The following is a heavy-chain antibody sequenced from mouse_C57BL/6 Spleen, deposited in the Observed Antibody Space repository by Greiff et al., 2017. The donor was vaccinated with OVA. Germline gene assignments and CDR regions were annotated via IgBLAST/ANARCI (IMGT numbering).Heavy chain of an antibody. V-gene: IGHV5-4*03. Sequence: EVMLVESGGGLVKPGGSLKLSCAASGFTFSSYAMSWVRQTPEKRLEWVATISDGGSYTYYPDNVKGRFTISRDNAKNNLYLQMSHLKSEDTAMYYCARGPYYSNYRAYYFDYWGQGTTLTVSS. CDR3: ARGPYYSNYRAYYFDY. J-gene: IGHJ2*01. CDR2: ISDGGSYT. D-gene: IGHD2-5*01. CDR1: GFTFSSYA.